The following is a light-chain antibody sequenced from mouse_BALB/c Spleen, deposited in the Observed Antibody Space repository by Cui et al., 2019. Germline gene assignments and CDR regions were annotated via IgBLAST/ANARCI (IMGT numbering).Light chain of an antibody. CDR3: LRYDYLWT. Sequence: VRMAQSPSSPSAPLRGKVTITRKGSQGIDEYISWYQPKPGKGPRVLVHSASTFHPGSPSRFSGGGSGGDFSFDNSNLEAEGNSTYYYLRYDYLWTFGGGTKLEIK. CDR2: SAS. V-gene: IGKV19-93*01. CDR1: QGIDEY. J-gene: IGKJ1*01.